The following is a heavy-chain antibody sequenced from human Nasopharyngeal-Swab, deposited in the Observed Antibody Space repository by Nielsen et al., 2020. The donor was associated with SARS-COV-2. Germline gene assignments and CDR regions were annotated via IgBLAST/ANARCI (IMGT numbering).Heavy chain of an antibody. D-gene: IGHD2-21*01. CDR2: ISYDGSNK. Sequence: VRQAPGKGLEWVAVISYDGSNKYYADSVKGRSTISRDNSKNTLYLQMNSLRAEDTAVYHCAKDQSINWFDPWGQGTLVTVSS. V-gene: IGHV3-30*18. J-gene: IGHJ5*02. CDR3: AKDQSINWFDP.